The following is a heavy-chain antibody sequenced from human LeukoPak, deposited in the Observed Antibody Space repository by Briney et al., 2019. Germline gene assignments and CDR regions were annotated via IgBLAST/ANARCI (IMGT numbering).Heavy chain of an antibody. CDR2: ISWNSGSI. V-gene: IGHV3-9*01. Sequence: GGSLRLSCAASGFTFYDYAMHWVRQAPGKGLEWVSGISWNSGSIGYADSVKGRFTISRDNAKNSLYLQMNSLRAEDTALYYCTKDRSGSYSNWFDPWGQGTLVTVSS. D-gene: IGHD1-26*01. CDR3: TKDRSGSYSNWFDP. CDR1: GFTFYDYA. J-gene: IGHJ5*02.